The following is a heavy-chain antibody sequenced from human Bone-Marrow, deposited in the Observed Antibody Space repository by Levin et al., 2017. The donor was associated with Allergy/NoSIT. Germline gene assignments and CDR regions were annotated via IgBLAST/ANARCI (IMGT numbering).Heavy chain of an antibody. J-gene: IGHJ4*02. Sequence: GGSLRLSCAASGFTFSNYGMTWVRQAPGKGLEWVANIKQDGSEKNYVDSVKGRFTISRDNANNALHLQMSSLRVEDTAVYFCARKYSSAWCFDYWGQGILVAVSS. D-gene: IGHD6-19*01. CDR3: ARKYSSAWCFDY. CDR1: GFTFSNYG. CDR2: IKQDGSEK. V-gene: IGHV3-7*01.